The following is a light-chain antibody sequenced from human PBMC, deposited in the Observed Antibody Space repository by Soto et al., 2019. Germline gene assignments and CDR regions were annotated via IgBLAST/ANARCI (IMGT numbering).Light chain of an antibody. CDR2: AAS. J-gene: IGKJ1*01. Sequence: DIQMTQSPSSLSASVGDRVTISCRASQTINTYVNCYLQKPGKAPKLLIYAASSLHSGVPSRFSGSGSGTYFTLTISSLQPEDFATYYCQQSFSTPRTFGQGTKVEIK. V-gene: IGKV1-39*01. CDR1: QTINTY. CDR3: QQSFSTPRT.